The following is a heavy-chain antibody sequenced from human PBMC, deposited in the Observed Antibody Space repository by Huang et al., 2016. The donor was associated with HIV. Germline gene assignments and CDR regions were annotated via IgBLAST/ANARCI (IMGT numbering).Heavy chain of an antibody. CDR1: GGAFRGSS. J-gene: IGHJ4*02. D-gene: IGHD3-10*01. CDR3: ARGFNYYASDNLGVYYFDS. Sequence: QVQLKQWGAGLLKPSETLSLTCAVYGGAFRGSSWTWIRQFPEKGLVLIGAINHNGKSMYNPSLSARVTISTDTSKNHVSLHLTSVTAAETALYYCARGFNYYASDNLGVYYFDSWGLGTLVTVSP. CDR2: INHNGKS. V-gene: IGHV4-34*02.